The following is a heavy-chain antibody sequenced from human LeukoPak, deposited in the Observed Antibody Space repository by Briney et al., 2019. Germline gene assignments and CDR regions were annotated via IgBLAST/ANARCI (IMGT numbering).Heavy chain of an antibody. CDR1: SGSISSSSYY. CDR2: IYYSGST. Sequence: SETLSLTCTVSSGSISSSSYYWGWIRQPPGEGLEWIGSIYYSGSTYYNPSLKSRVTISVDTSKNQFSLKLSSVTAADTAVYYCARRDYYGSGSYYDDYWGQGTLVTVSS. CDR3: ARRDYYGSGSYYDDY. J-gene: IGHJ4*02. D-gene: IGHD3-10*01. V-gene: IGHV4-39*01.